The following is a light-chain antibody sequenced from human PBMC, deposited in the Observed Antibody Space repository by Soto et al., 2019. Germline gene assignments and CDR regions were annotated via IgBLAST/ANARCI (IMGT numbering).Light chain of an antibody. J-gene: IGKJ1*01. CDR2: GAS. V-gene: IGKV3-20*01. CDR3: QQFGASLTWT. CDR1: QSVSSN. Sequence: EIVLTQSPGTLSLSPGERSTLSCRASQSVSSNLAWYQQKPGQPPRLLIYGASSRATGIPDRFSGSGSGTDFTLTISRLEPEDFAVYYCQQFGASLTWTFGQGTKVDI.